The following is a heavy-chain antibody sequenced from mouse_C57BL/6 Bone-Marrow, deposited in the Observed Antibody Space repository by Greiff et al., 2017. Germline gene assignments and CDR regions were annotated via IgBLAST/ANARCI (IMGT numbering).Heavy chain of an antibody. J-gene: IGHJ2*01. CDR2: ISSGSSTI. CDR3: ARTGSFDY. Sequence: EVQVVESGGGLVKPGGSLKLSCAASGFTFSDYGMHWVRQAPEKGLEWVAYISSGSSTISYADTVKGRFTISRDNAKNTLFLQMTSLRSEDTAMYYCARTGSFDYWGQGTTLTVSS. CDR1: GFTFSDYG. V-gene: IGHV5-17*01. D-gene: IGHD4-1*01.